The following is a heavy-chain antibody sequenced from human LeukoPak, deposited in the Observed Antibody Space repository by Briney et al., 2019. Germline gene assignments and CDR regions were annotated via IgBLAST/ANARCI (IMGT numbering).Heavy chain of an antibody. J-gene: IGHJ4*02. D-gene: IGHD3-10*01. CDR2: INPNSGGT. V-gene: IGHV1-2*02. CDR3: ARETYYYGSGFTGYFDY. Sequence: ASVKVSCKASGYTFTGYYMHWVRQAPGQGLEWMGWINPNSGGTNYAQKFQGRVTMTRDTSISTAYMELSRLRSEDTAVYYCARETYYYGSGFTGYFDYWGQGTLVTVSS. CDR1: GYTFTGYY.